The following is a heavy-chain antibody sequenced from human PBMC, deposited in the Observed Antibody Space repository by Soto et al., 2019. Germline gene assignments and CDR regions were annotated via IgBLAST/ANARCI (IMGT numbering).Heavy chain of an antibody. CDR3: ARGLACSGGSCYFGGNWFDP. V-gene: IGHV1-3*01. J-gene: IGHJ5*02. Sequence: ASVEVSSNASGYTFTSYAMHWVRQAPGQRLEWMGWINAGNGNTKYSQKFQGRVTITRDTSASTAYMELSSLRSEDTAVYYCARGLACSGGSCYFGGNWFDPWGQGTLVTVSS. CDR1: GYTFTSYA. CDR2: INAGNGNT. D-gene: IGHD2-15*01.